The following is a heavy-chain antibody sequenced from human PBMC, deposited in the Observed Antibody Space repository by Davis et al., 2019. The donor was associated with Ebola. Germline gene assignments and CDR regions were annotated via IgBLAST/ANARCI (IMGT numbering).Heavy chain of an antibody. CDR1: GYTFTSYG. V-gene: IGHV1-18*01. D-gene: IGHD5-12*01. CDR2: ISAYNGNT. CDR3: ARATRQYVATITNY. Sequence: AASVKVSCKASGYTFTSYGISWVRQAPGQGLEWMGWISAYNGNTKYAQKLQGRVTMTTDTSTSTVYMELSSLRSEDTAVYYCARATRQYVATITNYWGQGTLVTVSS. J-gene: IGHJ4*02.